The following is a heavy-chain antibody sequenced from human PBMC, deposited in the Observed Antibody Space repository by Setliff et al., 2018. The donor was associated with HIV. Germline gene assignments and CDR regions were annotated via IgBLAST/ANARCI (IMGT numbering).Heavy chain of an antibody. CDR1: GYTFATYW. V-gene: IGHV5-51*01. D-gene: IGHD3-3*01. J-gene: IGHJ6*03. Sequence: GESLKISCKGSGYTFATYWIGWVRQMPGKGPEWMGVIYPGDSDSKYSPSFQDRVTFSVDKSVNTAYLQWSSLQASDTAMYYCARHTRKLELLEWLSTSYYYFYYMDVWGKGTAVTVSS. CDR3: ARHTRKLELLEWLSTSYYYFYYMDV. CDR2: IYPGDSDS.